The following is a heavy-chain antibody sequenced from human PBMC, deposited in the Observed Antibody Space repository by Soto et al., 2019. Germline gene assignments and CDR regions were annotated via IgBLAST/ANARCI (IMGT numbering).Heavy chain of an antibody. Sequence: GGSLRLSCAASGFTFSVYWMSWVRQAPGKGLEWVANIKHDGGVKYYVDSMKGRFNISRDNAKNLLYLQMNSLRAEDTAVYYCARIGYSSSSFDYWGQGTLVTVSS. J-gene: IGHJ4*02. CDR3: ARIGYSSSSFDY. CDR1: GFTFSVYW. V-gene: IGHV3-7*01. D-gene: IGHD6-6*01. CDR2: IKHDGGVK.